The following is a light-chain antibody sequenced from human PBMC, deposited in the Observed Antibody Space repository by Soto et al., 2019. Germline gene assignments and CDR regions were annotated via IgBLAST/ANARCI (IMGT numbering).Light chain of an antibody. CDR2: SVS. V-gene: IGLV2-14*01. CDR1: SSDIGAYDH. CDR3: ISDTVSRSYV. J-gene: IGLJ1*01. Sequence: QSVLTQPASVSGYPGQSITISCSGTSSDIGAYDHVAWFQQFPGKTPKLLIYSVSNRPSVVSYRFSGSKSGTTASLNISGLHADSEADYYCISDTVSRSYVFGPGTKVTAL.